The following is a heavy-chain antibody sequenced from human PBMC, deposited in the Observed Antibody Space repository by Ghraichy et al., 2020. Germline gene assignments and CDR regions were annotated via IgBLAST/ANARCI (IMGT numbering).Heavy chain of an antibody. CDR1: GGTFSSYA. D-gene: IGHD1-26*01. CDR2: IIPIFGTA. V-gene: IGHV1-69*13. CDR3: ARGLVGATRSYYYYGMDV. Sequence: SVKVSCKASGGTFSSYAISWVRQAPGQGLEWMGGIIPIFGTANYAQKFQGRVTITADESTSTAYMELSSLRSEDTAVYYCARGLVGATRSYYYYGMDVWGQGTTVTVSS. J-gene: IGHJ6*02.